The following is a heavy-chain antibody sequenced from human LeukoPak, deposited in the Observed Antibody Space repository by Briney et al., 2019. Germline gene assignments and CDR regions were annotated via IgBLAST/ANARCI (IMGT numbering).Heavy chain of an antibody. CDR2: INPSGGST. CDR3: ARGSGELRDY. CDR1: GYTFTSYY. V-gene: IGHV1-46*01. J-gene: IGHJ4*02. D-gene: IGHD1-7*01. Sequence: ASVKVSCKASGYTFTSYYMHWVRQAPGQGLEWMGIINPSGGSTSYAQKFQGRVTMTRNTSISTAYMELSSLRSEDTAVYYCARGSGELRDYWGQGTLVTVSS.